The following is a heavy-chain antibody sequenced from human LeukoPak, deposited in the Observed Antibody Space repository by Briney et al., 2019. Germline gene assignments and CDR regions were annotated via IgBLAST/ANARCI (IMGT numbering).Heavy chain of an antibody. V-gene: IGHV3-15*01. D-gene: IGHD4-23*01. CDR2: VKSKPAGGTI. CDR1: GFTFTNAW. J-gene: IGHJ4*02. Sequence: GGSLRLSCAGSGFTFTNAWMTWVRQAPGKGLEWVGRVKSKPAGGTIDYAAPVKGRFTISRDDSKNTLYLQMNSLRAEDTAVYYCAKCRQNYGGNSDYWGQGTLVTVSS. CDR3: AKCRQNYGGNSDY.